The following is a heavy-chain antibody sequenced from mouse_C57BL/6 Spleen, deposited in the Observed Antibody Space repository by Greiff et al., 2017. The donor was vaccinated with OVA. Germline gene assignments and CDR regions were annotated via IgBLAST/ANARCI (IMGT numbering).Heavy chain of an antibody. V-gene: IGHV8-12*01. D-gene: IGHD1-1*01. CDR1: GFSLSTSGMG. CDR2: IDSDGDT. CDR3: ARSKYYGSSYYFDY. J-gene: IGHJ2*01. Sequence: QVTLKVSGPGILQSSQTLSLTCSFSGFSLSTSGMGVSWIRQPSGKGLEWLAHIDSDGDTRYNPSLKSRLTISKDTSRNQVFLKITSVDTADTATYYCARSKYYGSSYYFDYWGNGTTLTVSS.